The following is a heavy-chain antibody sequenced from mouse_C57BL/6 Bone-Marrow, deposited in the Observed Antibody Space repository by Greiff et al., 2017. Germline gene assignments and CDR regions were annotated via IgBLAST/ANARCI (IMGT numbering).Heavy chain of an antibody. Sequence: VQLQQSGPELVKPGASVKISCKASGYTFTDYYMNWVKQSHGKSLEWIGDINPNNGGTSYNQKFKGKATLTVDKSSSTAYMELRSLTSEDSAVYYCARSYYYGSSYGEEDYFDYWGQGTTLTVSS. CDR2: INPNNGGT. CDR3: ARSYYYGSSYGEEDYFDY. CDR1: GYTFTDYY. V-gene: IGHV1-26*01. D-gene: IGHD1-1*01. J-gene: IGHJ2*01.